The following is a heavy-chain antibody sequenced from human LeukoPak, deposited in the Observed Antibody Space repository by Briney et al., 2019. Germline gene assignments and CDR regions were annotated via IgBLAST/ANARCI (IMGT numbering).Heavy chain of an antibody. D-gene: IGHD6-19*01. J-gene: IGHJ5*02. CDR1: GGSISSYH. CDR2: IYATGIT. Sequence: PSETLSLTRTVSGGSISSYHWSWIRPAAGKGREWIGRIYATGITNYNPSLTRRVTMSVDKSKNQLSLRMGTVTAAATAVYSCVRGPRYISCWNWFDPWGQGTLVTVSS. CDR3: VRGPRYISCWNWFDP. V-gene: IGHV4-4*07.